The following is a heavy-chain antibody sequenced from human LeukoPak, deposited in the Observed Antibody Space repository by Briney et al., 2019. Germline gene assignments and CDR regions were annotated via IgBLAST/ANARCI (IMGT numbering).Heavy chain of an antibody. CDR2: INHSGST. CDR1: GGSFSGYY. J-gene: IGHJ6*03. D-gene: IGHD3-16*01. CDR3: ARGGGYYYYMDV. Sequence: MPSETLSLTCAVYGGSFSGYYWSWIRQPPGEGLEWIGEINHSGSTNYNPSLKSRVTISVDTSKNQFSLKLTSLSAADTAVYYCARGGGYYYYMDVWDKGTMVTVSS. V-gene: IGHV4-34*01.